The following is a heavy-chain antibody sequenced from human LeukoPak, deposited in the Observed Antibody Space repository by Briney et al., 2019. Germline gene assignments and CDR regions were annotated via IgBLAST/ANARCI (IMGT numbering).Heavy chain of an antibody. D-gene: IGHD5-12*01. V-gene: IGHV4-39*01. CDR3: ARQGDINDIVATMALGY. CDR2: IYYSGST. J-gene: IGHJ4*02. CDR1: GGSISSSSYY. Sequence: SETLSLTCTVSGGSISSSSYYWGWIRQPPGKGLEWIGSIYYSGSTYYNPSLKSRVTISVDTSKNQFSLKLSSVTAADTAVYYCARQGDINDIVATMALGYWGQGTLVTVSS.